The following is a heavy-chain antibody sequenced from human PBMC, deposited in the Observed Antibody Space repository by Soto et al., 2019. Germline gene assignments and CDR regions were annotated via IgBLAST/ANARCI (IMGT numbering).Heavy chain of an antibody. Sequence: QVQLVESGGGVVQPGRSLRLSCEVSGFTFSSYGMHWVRQVPGKGLEWVAVISHHGSNKYFADSVKGRFTVSRDNPNNRLYLQMNSLRAEDTAVYYCAKGREGGSWVDDCDSWGQGTMVTVSS. CDR3: AKGREGGSWVDDCDS. J-gene: IGHJ3*02. CDR1: GFTFSSYG. D-gene: IGHD1-26*01. V-gene: IGHV3-30*18. CDR2: ISHHGSNK.